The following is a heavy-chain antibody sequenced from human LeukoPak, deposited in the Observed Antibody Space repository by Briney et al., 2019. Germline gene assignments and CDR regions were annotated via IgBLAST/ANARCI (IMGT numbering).Heavy chain of an antibody. CDR2: ISSSSSYI. CDR3: AKDWGYCSSTSCYRPYYYYYMDV. CDR1: GFTFSSYS. V-gene: IGHV3-21*01. J-gene: IGHJ6*03. D-gene: IGHD2-2*02. Sequence: GGSLRLSCAASGFTFSSYSMNWVRQAPGKGLGWVSSISSSSSYIYYADSVKGRFTISRDNSKNTLYLQMNSLRAEDTAVYYCAKDWGYCSSTSCYRPYYYYYMDVWGKGTTVTVSS.